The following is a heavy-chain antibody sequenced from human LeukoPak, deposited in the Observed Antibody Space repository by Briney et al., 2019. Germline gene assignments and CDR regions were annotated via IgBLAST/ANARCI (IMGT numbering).Heavy chain of an antibody. CDR3: ARRMATVTDAFDI. CDR1: GGSFSGYY. V-gene: IGHV4-59*08. CDR2: VLHSGTT. D-gene: IGHD5-24*01. J-gene: IGHJ3*02. Sequence: SETLSLTCAVYGGSFSGYYWSWIRQTPGKGLEWIGYVLHSGTTNYSPSLKSRVTISLDTSKKQIYLRLASVTAADTALYYCARRMATVTDAFDIWGRGTMVSVSS.